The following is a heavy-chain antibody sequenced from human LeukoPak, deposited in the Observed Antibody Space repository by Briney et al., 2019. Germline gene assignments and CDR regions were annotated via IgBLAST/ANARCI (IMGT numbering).Heavy chain of an antibody. V-gene: IGHV3-30*03. CDR3: ARDGIAAHDAFDI. CDR1: GFTFSSYG. CDR2: ISYDGSNK. D-gene: IGHD6-6*01. Sequence: GRSLRLSCAASGFTFSSYGMHWVRQAPGKGLEWVAAISYDGSNKYYADSVKGRFTISRDNSKNTLYLQMNSLRAEDTAVYYCARDGIAAHDAFDIWGQGTMVTVS. J-gene: IGHJ3*02.